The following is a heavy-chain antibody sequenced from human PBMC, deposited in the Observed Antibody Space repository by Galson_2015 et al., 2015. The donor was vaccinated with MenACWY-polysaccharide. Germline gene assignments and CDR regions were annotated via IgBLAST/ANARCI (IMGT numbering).Heavy chain of an antibody. D-gene: IGHD3-16*01. V-gene: IGHV3-30-3*01. CDR1: GFTFSSYA. CDR3: ARDLGGGDAFDI. CDR2: ISYDGGNK. J-gene: IGHJ3*02. Sequence: SLRLSCAASGFTFSSYAMHWVRQAPGKGLEWVAVISYDGGNKYYADSVKGRFTISRDNSKNTLYLQMNSLRAEDTAVYYCARDLGGGDAFDIWGQGTMVTVSS.